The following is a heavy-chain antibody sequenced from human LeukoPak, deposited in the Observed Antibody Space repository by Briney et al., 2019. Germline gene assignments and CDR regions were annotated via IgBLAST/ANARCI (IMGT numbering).Heavy chain of an antibody. CDR1: GFTFSSYA. CDR2: ISYDGSNK. D-gene: IGHD2-15*01. CDR3: AKDQDIVVVVAAYDY. Sequence: GRSLRLSCAASGFTFSSYAMHWVRQAPGKGLEWVAVISYDGSNKYYADSVKGRFTISRDNSKNTLYLQMNSLRAEDTAVYYCAKDQDIVVVVAAYDYWGQGTLVTVSS. J-gene: IGHJ4*02. V-gene: IGHV3-30*04.